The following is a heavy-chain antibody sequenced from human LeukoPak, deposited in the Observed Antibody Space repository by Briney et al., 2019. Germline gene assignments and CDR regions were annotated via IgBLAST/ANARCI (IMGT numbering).Heavy chain of an antibody. CDR1: GGTFSSYA. CDR2: IIPIFGTG. J-gene: IGHJ6*04. CDR3: ARATPFPCGYSLGYMDV. V-gene: IGHV1-69*05. D-gene: IGHD5-18*01. Sequence: SVKLSCKASGGTFSSYAISWVRQAPGQGLEWMGGIIPIFGTGNYAQKFPGRVTITTDESTSTAYMELSSLRSQDTAVYYCARATPFPCGYSLGYMDVWGKGTTVTVSS.